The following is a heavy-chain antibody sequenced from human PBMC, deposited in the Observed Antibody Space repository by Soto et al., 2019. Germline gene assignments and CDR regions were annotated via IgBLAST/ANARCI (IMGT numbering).Heavy chain of an antibody. J-gene: IGHJ4*02. CDR1: GGSFSGYY. CDR3: ARGVVVVAATGYFDY. CDR2: INHSGST. V-gene: IGHV4-34*01. Sequence: SETLSLTCAVYGGSFSGYYWSWIRQPPGKGLEWIGEINHSGSTNYNPSLKSRVTISVDTSKNQVSLKLSSVTAADTAVYYCARGVVVVAATGYFDYWGQGTLVTVSS. D-gene: IGHD2-15*01.